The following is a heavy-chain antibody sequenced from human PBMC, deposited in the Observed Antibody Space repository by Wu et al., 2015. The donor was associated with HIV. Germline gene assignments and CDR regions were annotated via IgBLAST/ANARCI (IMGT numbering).Heavy chain of an antibody. CDR1: GYTFINYG. Sequence: QVQLVQSGAEVKKPGASVKVSCKASGYTFINYGISWVRQAPGQGLEWMGWINPISGGTLYAQKFEGRVTMTSDTSISTAFMELSGLRSDDAAVYYCARGDLWSGYYPPPFDAEYFQHWGQGTLVTVSS. J-gene: IGHJ1*01. D-gene: IGHD3-3*01. CDR3: ARGDLWSGYYPPPFDAEYFQH. V-gene: IGHV1-2*02. CDR2: INPISGGT.